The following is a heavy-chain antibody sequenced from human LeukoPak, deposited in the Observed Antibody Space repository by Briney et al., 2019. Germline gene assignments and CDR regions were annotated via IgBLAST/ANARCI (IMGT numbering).Heavy chain of an antibody. CDR2: IKQDGSEK. Sequence: GGSLRLSCAASGFTFSSYSMNWVRQAPGKGLEWVANIKQDGSEKYYVDSVKGRFTISRDNAKNSLYLQMNSLRAEDTAVYYCARVNYDFWSGYRIPYYYYYYMDVWGKGTTVTVSS. J-gene: IGHJ6*03. CDR1: GFTFSSYS. D-gene: IGHD3-3*01. V-gene: IGHV3-7*01. CDR3: ARVNYDFWSGYRIPYYYYYYMDV.